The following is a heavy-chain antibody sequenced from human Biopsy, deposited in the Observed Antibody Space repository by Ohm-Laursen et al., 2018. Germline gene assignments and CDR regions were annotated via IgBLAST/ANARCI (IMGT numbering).Heavy chain of an antibody. CDR3: ASVVLGPTNDSFDL. J-gene: IGHJ3*01. CDR2: ISPDGCT. Sequence: TLSLTCNVSGGAINSYYWTWIRQPAGKGLEWIGRISPDGCTNYNPSLKSRVTISLDTSKKQFSLRLRSVTAADTAMYYCASVVLGPTNDSFDLWGQGTMVVVSS. CDR1: GGAINSYY. V-gene: IGHV4-4*07. D-gene: IGHD3-22*01.